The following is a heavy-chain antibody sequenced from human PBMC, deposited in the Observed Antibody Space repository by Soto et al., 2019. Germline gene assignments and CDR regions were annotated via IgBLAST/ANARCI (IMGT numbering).Heavy chain of an antibody. J-gene: IGHJ3*02. V-gene: IGHV3-30-3*01. CDR3: ARGSSPPGAFDI. CDR2: ISYDGSNK. Sequence: QPGGSLRLSCAASGFTFSSYAMHWVRQAPGKGLEWVAVISYDGSNKYYADSVKGRFTISRDNSKNTLYLQMNSLRAEDTAVYYCARGSSPPGAFDIWGQGTMVTVSS. D-gene: IGHD3-10*01. CDR1: GFTFSSYA.